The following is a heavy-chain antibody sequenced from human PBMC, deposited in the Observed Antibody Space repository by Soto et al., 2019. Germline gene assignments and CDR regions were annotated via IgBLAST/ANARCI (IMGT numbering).Heavy chain of an antibody. J-gene: IGHJ4*02. CDR3: ARGVGGYEHLWYFDY. CDR2: IYRGGST. V-gene: IGHV3-53*01. CDR1: GFTVSSNY. D-gene: IGHD5-12*01. Sequence: EVQLVESGGGLIQPGGSLRLSCAASGFTVSSNYMSWVRQAPGKELEWVSVIYRGGSTYYADTVKGRFTISRDNSKNTLYLQMNSLRAEDTAVYYCARGVGGYEHLWYFDYWGQGTLVTVSS.